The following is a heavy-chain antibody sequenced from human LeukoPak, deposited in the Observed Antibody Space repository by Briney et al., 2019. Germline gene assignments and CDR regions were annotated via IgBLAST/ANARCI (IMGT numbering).Heavy chain of an antibody. Sequence: GGSLRLSCAASGFTFSSYAMHWVRQAPGKGLEWVAVISYDGSNKYYADSVKGRFTISRDNSKNTLYLQMGSLRPEDMAVYYCVRDSGSYDYWGQGTLVTVSS. J-gene: IGHJ4*02. CDR2: ISYDGSNK. CDR1: GFTFSSYA. V-gene: IGHV3-30*14. CDR3: VRDSGSYDY. D-gene: IGHD1-26*01.